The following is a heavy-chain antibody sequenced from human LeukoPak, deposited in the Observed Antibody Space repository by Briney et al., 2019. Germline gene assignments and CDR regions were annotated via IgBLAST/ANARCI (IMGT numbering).Heavy chain of an antibody. CDR1: GFTFSSYA. CDR3: ARWGGSRWHDFDY. CDR2: ISGSGGTT. V-gene: IGHV3-23*01. D-gene: IGHD6-13*01. J-gene: IGHJ4*02. Sequence: TGGSLRLSCAASGFTFSSYAMSWVRQAPGKGLEWVSGISGSGGTTYYADSVKGRFTISRDDSTNTVYMQMNSLRAEDTAVYFCARWGGSRWHDFDYWGQGTLVTVSS.